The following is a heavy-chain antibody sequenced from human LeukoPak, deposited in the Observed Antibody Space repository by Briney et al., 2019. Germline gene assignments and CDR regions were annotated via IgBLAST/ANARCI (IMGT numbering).Heavy chain of an antibody. D-gene: IGHD6-19*01. CDR1: GGSISSYY. Sequence: LETLSLTCTVSGGSISSYYWSWIRQPPGKGLEWIGYIYYSGSTNYNPSLKSRVTISVDTSKNQFSLKLSSVTAADTAVYYCAREGGLYSSGWYDYWGQGTLVTVSS. V-gene: IGHV4-59*01. CDR2: IYYSGST. J-gene: IGHJ4*02. CDR3: AREGGLYSSGWYDY.